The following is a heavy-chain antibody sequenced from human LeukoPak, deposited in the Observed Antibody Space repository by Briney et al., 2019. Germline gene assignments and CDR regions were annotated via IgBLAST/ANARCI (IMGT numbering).Heavy chain of an antibody. Sequence: SETLSLTCAVYGGSFSGYYWSWIRQPPGKGLEWIGEINHSGTTNYNPSLKSRVTISVDTSKNQLSLKLSSVTAADTALYYCARDRGIMTTFGGVIAKGAHYWGQGTLVIVSS. J-gene: IGHJ4*02. D-gene: IGHD3-16*02. CDR2: INHSGTT. CDR1: GGSFSGYY. V-gene: IGHV4-34*01. CDR3: ARDRGIMTTFGGVIAKGAHY.